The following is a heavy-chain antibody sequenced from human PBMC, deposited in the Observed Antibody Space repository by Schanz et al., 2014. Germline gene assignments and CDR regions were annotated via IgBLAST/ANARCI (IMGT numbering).Heavy chain of an antibody. CDR1: GFTFSSYG. Sequence: QVQLVESGGGVVQPGRSLRLSCAASGFTFSSYGMHWVRQAPGKGLEWVAVIWYDGSNKYYADSVKGRFSITRDNSKNTLFLQMISRRAEDAAVYYCARNHTTESYYSAGPPNDYWGQGTLLTVSS. J-gene: IGHJ4*02. D-gene: IGHD1-26*01. CDR3: ARNHTTESYYSAGPPNDY. V-gene: IGHV3-33*01. CDR2: IWYDGSNK.